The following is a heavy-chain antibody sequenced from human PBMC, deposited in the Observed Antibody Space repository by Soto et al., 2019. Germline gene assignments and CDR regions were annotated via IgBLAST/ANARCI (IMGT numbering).Heavy chain of an antibody. D-gene: IGHD6-19*01. CDR2: ISGSGGST. Sequence: GESLKISCAASGFTFSSYAMSWVRQAPGKGLEWVSAISGSGGSTYYADSVKGRFTISRDNSKNTLYLQMNSLRAEDTAVYYCAKDRDSSGWTPSGMDVWGQGTTVTVSS. CDR3: AKDRDSSGWTPSGMDV. CDR1: GFTFSSYA. J-gene: IGHJ6*02. V-gene: IGHV3-23*01.